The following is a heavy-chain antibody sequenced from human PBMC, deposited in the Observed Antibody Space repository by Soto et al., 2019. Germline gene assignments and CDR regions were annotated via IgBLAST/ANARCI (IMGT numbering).Heavy chain of an antibody. V-gene: IGHV1-18*01. Sequence: QVQLVQSGAEVKKPGASVKVSCKASGYTFINYGISWVRQAPGQGLEWMGWISAYNGNTNYAQKLQGRVTMTTDTSTSTAYMELRSLRSHDTAVYYCARDVRATYDFWSVDWFDPWGQGTLVTVSS. CDR3: ARDVRATYDFWSVDWFDP. J-gene: IGHJ5*02. CDR2: ISAYNGNT. D-gene: IGHD3-3*01. CDR1: GYTFINYG.